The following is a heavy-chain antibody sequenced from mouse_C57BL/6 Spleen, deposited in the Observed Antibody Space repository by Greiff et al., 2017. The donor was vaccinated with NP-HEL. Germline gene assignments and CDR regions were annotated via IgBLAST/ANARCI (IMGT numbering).Heavy chain of an antibody. CDR1: GFTFSSYG. V-gene: IGHV5-6*01. D-gene: IGHD3-2*02. CDR2: ISSGGSYT. Sequence: EVQLQESGGDLVKPGGSLKLSCAASGFTFSSYGMSWVRQTPDKRLEWVATISSGGSYTYYPDSVKGRFTISRDNAKNTLYLQMSSLKSEDTAMYYCARQGSSGYRAMDYWGQGTSVTVSS. J-gene: IGHJ4*01. CDR3: ARQGSSGYRAMDY.